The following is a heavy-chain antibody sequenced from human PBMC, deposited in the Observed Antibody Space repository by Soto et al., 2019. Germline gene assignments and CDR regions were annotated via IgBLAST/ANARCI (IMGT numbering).Heavy chain of an antibody. CDR3: AGGGYCSSTSCYAGGYYYGMDV. CDR2: IIPILGIA. Sequence: QVQLVQSGAEVKKPGSSVKVSCKASGGTFSSYTISWVRQAPGQGLEWMGRIIPILGIANYAQKFQGRVTITADKSTSTAYMELSSLRSEDTAVYYCAGGGYCSSTSCYAGGYYYGMDVWGQGTTVTVSS. V-gene: IGHV1-69*02. D-gene: IGHD2-2*01. J-gene: IGHJ6*02. CDR1: GGTFSSYT.